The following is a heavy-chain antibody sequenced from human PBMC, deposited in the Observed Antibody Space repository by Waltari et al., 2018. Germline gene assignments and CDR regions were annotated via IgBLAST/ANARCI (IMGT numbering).Heavy chain of an antibody. V-gene: IGHV4-59*01. CDR1: GGPISSCY. CDR3: AREGGYSYAKAYYFDY. D-gene: IGHD5-18*01. Sequence: QVQLQESGPGLVKPSETLSLTCTVSGGPISSCYWSWIRPPPGKGLEWIGYIYYSGSTNYNPSLKSRVTISVDTSKNQFSLKLSSVTAADTAVYYCAREGGYSYAKAYYFDYWGQGTLVTVSS. CDR2: IYYSGST. J-gene: IGHJ4*02.